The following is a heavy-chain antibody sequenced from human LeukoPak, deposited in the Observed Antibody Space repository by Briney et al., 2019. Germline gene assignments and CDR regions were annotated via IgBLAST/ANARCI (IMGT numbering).Heavy chain of an antibody. CDR2: INREGSDK. J-gene: IGHJ6*02. Sequence: GGSLRLSCAASGFSFRTYWMSWVRQAPGKGLEWVANINREGSDKYYVDSVKGRFTISRDNAKNSLDLQMNSLRVEDTAVYFCARGGATVTTTGSYYGMDVWGQGTTVTVSS. CDR1: GFSFRTYW. D-gene: IGHD4-17*01. V-gene: IGHV3-7*01. CDR3: ARGGATVTTTGSYYGMDV.